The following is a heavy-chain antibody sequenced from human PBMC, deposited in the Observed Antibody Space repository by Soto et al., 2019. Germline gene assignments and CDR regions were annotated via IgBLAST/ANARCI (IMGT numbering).Heavy chain of an antibody. D-gene: IGHD5-12*01. V-gene: IGHV4-31*02. CDR3: ARARLRAVYAFDI. J-gene: IGHJ3*02. CDR2: IYYSGST. CDR1: GGSVSSGAYY. Sequence: PSETLSLTCAVSGGSVSSGAYYWTWIRQRPGKGLEWIGYIYYSGSTYYSPSLKSRLSISLDTSKNQFSLRLSSVTAADTAMYYCARARLRAVYAFDIWSQGTMVTVSS.